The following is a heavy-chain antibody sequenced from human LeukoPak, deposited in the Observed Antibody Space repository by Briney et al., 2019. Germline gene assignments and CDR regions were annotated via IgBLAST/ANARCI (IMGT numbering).Heavy chain of an antibody. CDR1: GGTFSSYA. D-gene: IGHD3-16*02. V-gene: IGHV1-2*02. CDR2: INPNSGGT. Sequence: ASVKVSCKASGGTFSSYAISWVRQAPGQGLEWMGWINPNSGGTNYAQKFQGRVTMTRDTSISTAYMELSRLRSDDTAVYYCARDGYYDYVWGSYRPIDYWGQGTLVTVSS. CDR3: ARDGYYDYVWGSYRPIDY. J-gene: IGHJ4*02.